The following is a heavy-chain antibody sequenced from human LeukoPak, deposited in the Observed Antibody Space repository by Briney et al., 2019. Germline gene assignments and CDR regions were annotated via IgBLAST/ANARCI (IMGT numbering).Heavy chain of an antibody. CDR1: GYSFTSYC. Sequence: GESLKIPCKVSGYSFTSYCIGWVRQMPGKGLEWMGIIYPGDSGPTYSPSFQGQVTISVDKSINTAYLQWSSLQASDTAMYYCGMSGDRVPLQDDVFDVWGQGTMATVST. CDR2: IYPGDSGP. D-gene: IGHD1-26*01. V-gene: IGHV5-51*01. J-gene: IGHJ3*01. CDR3: GMSGDRVPLQDDVFDV.